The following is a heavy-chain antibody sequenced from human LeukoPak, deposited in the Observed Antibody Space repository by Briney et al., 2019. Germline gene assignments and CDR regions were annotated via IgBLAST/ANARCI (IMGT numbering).Heavy chain of an antibody. J-gene: IGHJ4*02. V-gene: IGHV3-23*01. D-gene: IGHD3-22*01. Sequence: PGGSLRLSCAASGFTFSIYAMSWVRQAPGKGLEWVSAISGRGGSTYYADSVKGRFTFSRDNSKNTLYLQMNSLRAEGTAVYYCTTGGCYYDSAQIDSWGQGTLVTVSS. CDR3: TTGGCYYDSAQIDS. CDR1: GFTFSIYA. CDR2: ISGRGGST.